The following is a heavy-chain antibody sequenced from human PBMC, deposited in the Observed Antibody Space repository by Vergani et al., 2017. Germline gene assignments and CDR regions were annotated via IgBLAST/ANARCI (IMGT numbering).Heavy chain of an antibody. Sequence: QVQLAESGGGRVQPGRSLRLSCAASGCSFSSHAIHWVRQAPGKGLEWVAVISNDGSKKYYADSVKGRFTISRDNSKNTLDLQMNSLRTQDTAVYYCAKAGSVTSGSLQYNFSMDVWGKGTTVTVS. D-gene: IGHD3-10*01. V-gene: IGHV3-30*18. J-gene: IGHJ6*03. CDR1: GCSFSSHA. CDR3: AKAGSVTSGSLQYNFSMDV. CDR2: ISNDGSKK.